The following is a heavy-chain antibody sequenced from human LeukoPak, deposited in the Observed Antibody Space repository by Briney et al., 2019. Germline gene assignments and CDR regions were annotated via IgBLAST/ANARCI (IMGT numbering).Heavy chain of an antibody. CDR1: GFTFDDYA. J-gene: IGHJ3*02. Sequence: HTGGSLRLSCAASGFTFDDYAMHWVRQAPGNGLEWVSGIIWNSGSIGYADSVKGRFTISRDNAKNSLYLQMNSLRAEDMALYYCAKSMSTSLRFQDAFDIWGQGTMVTVSS. CDR2: IIWNSGSI. CDR3: AKSMSTSLRFQDAFDI. V-gene: IGHV3-9*03. D-gene: IGHD2-2*01.